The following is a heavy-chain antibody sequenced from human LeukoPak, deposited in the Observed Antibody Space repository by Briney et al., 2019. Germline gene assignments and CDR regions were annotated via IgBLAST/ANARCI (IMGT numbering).Heavy chain of an antibody. J-gene: IGHJ4*02. CDR2: IYPGDSDT. D-gene: IGHD6-6*01. CDR1: GFIFSSYW. Sequence: GESLKISFKGSGFIFSSYWIGWVRQMPGRGLEWMGIIYPGDSDTRYSPSFQGQVTISADNSITTAYLQWSSLKASDTAMYYCARSAAARRGLYFDYWGQGTLVTISS. V-gene: IGHV5-51*01. CDR3: ARSAAARRGLYFDY.